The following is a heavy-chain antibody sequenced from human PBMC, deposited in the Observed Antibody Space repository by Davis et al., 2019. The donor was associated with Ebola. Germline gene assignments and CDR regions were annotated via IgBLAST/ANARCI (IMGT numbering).Heavy chain of an antibody. D-gene: IGHD6-6*01. CDR1: GGTFSSYV. V-gene: IGHV1-69*04. J-gene: IGHJ6*02. CDR3: ARCSSSYNYYYGMDV. CDR2: IIPILGIA. Sequence: AASVKVSCKASGGTFSSYVISWVRQAPGQGLEWMGRIIPILGIANYAQKFQGRVTITADKSTSTAYMELSSLRSEDTAVYYCARCSSSYNYYYGMDVWGQGTTVTVSS.